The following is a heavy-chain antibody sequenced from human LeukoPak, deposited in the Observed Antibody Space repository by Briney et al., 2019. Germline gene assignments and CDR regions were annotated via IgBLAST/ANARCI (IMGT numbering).Heavy chain of an antibody. CDR1: GYTFSSYD. CDR3: ARSERDGYNFDY. D-gene: IGHD5-24*01. J-gene: IGHJ4*02. Sequence: GGSLSLSCAASGYTFSSYDMHWVRQATGKGLEWVSAIGTAGDTYYPGSVKGRFTISRENAKNSLYLQMNSLRAGDTAVYYCARSERDGYNFDYWGQGTLVTVSS. CDR2: IGTAGDT. V-gene: IGHV3-13*01.